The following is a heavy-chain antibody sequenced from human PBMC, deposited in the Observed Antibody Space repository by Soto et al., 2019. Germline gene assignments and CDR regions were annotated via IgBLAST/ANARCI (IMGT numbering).Heavy chain of an antibody. V-gene: IGHV3-33*01. CDR2: IWSDGSNE. CDR1: EFTFSRHG. CDR3: ARERTFGDNKHNYMDV. D-gene: IGHD3-10*01. J-gene: IGHJ6*03. Sequence: VQLVESGGGVVQPGRSLRLSCAASEFTFSRHGMHWVRQAPGKGLQWVGVIWSDGSNEVYADSVKGRFIISRDNSKNILYLQMNSLRAEDTAVYYCARERTFGDNKHNYMDVWGTGSTVTVSS.